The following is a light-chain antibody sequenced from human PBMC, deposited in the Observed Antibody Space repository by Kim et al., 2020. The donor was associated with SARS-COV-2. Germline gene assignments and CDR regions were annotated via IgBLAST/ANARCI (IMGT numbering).Light chain of an antibody. J-gene: IGKJ3*01. CDR2: AAS. V-gene: IGKV1-39*01. Sequence: SSVGDRVTITCRASQSISTYLNWYQQKPGIAPKLLIYAASSLKSGVPSRFSGSGSGTDFNFTISSLQPEDFVTYYCQHSYNTPFTFGPGTKVDIK. CDR1: QSISTY. CDR3: QHSYNTPFT.